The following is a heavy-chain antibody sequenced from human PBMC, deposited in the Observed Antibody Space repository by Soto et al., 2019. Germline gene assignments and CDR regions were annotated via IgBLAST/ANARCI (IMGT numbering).Heavy chain of an antibody. V-gene: IGHV1-58*02. Sequence: SVKVSCKASGFTFTSSAMQWVRQARGQRLEWIGWIVVGSGNTNYAQKFQERVTITRDMSTSTAYMELSSLRSEDTAVYYCAADPIYCGGDCGALSPAFDIWGQGTMVTVSS. CDR2: IVVGSGNT. CDR1: GFTFTSSA. J-gene: IGHJ3*02. CDR3: AADPIYCGGDCGALSPAFDI. D-gene: IGHD2-21*01.